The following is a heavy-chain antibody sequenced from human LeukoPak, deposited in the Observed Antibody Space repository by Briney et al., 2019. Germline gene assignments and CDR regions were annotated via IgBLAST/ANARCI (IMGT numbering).Heavy chain of an antibody. Sequence: PGGSLRLSCAASGFTFDDYAMHWVRQAPGKGLEWVSGISWNSGSIGYADSVKGRFTISRDNAKSSLYLQMNSLRAEDMALYYCAKGYCSGGSCCLDYWGQGTLVTVSS. CDR1: GFTFDDYA. J-gene: IGHJ4*02. D-gene: IGHD2-15*01. CDR3: AKGYCSGGSCCLDY. V-gene: IGHV3-9*03. CDR2: ISWNSGSI.